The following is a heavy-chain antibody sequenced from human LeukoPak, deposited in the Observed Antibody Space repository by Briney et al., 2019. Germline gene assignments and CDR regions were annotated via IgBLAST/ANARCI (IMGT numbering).Heavy chain of an antibody. J-gene: IGHJ5*02. CDR1: GYTFTGYY. CDR2: INPNSGGT. CDR3: AKARKALGWFDP. Sequence: ASVKVFCKASGYTFTGYYMHWVRQAPGQGLEWMGWINPNSGGTNYAQKFQGRVTMTRDTSISTAYMELSRLRSDDTAVYYCAKARKALGWFDPWGQGTLVTVSS. V-gene: IGHV1-2*02.